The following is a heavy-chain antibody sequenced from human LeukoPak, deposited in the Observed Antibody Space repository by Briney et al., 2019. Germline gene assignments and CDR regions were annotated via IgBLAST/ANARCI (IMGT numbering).Heavy chain of an antibody. Sequence: GGSLRLSCSASGFTFSSYAMHWVRQAPGKGLEYVSAISSNGGSTYYADSVKGRFTISRDNSKNTLYLQMSSLRAEYTAVYYCVKDLGTMIVENPNTYWGQGTLVTVSS. CDR3: VKDLGTMIVENPNTY. D-gene: IGHD3-22*01. CDR1: GFTFSSYA. V-gene: IGHV3-64D*06. CDR2: ISSNGGST. J-gene: IGHJ4*02.